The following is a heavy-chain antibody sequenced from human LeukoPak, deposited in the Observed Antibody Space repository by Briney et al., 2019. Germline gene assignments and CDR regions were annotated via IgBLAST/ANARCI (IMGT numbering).Heavy chain of an antibody. CDR3: AKLPAVRTASTALDY. CDR1: GFTFSSYS. CDR2: ISSSSSTI. D-gene: IGHD1-7*01. V-gene: IGHV3-48*04. Sequence: PGGSLRLSCAASGFTFSSYSMNWVRQAPGKGLEWVSYISSSSSTIYYADSVKGRFTISRDNAKNSLYLQMNSLRAEDTAVYYCAKLPAVRTASTALDYWGQGTLVTVSS. J-gene: IGHJ4*02.